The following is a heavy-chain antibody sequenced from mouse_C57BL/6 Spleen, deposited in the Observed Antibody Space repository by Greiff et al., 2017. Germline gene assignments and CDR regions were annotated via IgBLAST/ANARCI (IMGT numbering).Heavy chain of an antibody. D-gene: IGHD2-4*01. CDR1: GFTFSSYA. CDR2: ISSGGDYI. V-gene: IGHV5-9-1*02. CDR3: TRDRGDYDYFGY. J-gene: IGHJ2*01. Sequence: EVQVVESGEGLVKPGGSLKLSCAASGFTFSSYAMSWVRQTPEKRLEWVAYISSGGDYIYYADTVKGRFTISRDNARNTLYLQMSSLKSEDTAMYYCTRDRGDYDYFGYWGQGTTLTVSS.